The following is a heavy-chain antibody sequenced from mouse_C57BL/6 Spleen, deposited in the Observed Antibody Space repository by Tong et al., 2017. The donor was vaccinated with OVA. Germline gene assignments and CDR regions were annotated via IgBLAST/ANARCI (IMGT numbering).Heavy chain of an antibody. V-gene: IGHV1-9*01. CDR2: ILPGSGNT. CDR3: ARERIYYGNYAWFAY. D-gene: IGHD2-1*01. Sequence: VQLQESGAELMKPGASVKLSCKATGYTFTGYWIEWVKQRPGHGLEWIGEILPGSGNTKYNEKFKGKATLTVDTSSSTAYMQLSSLTSEDSAVYFCARERIYYGNYAWFAYWGQGTLVTVSA. J-gene: IGHJ3*01. CDR1: GYTFTGYW.